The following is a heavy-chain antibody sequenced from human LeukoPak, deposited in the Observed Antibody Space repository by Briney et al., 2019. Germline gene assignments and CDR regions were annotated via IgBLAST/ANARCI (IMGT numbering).Heavy chain of an antibody. V-gene: IGHV3-74*01. CDR2: INSDGSST. Sequence: PGGSLRLSSAASGFTFSSHWMHWVRQAPGKGLVWVSRINSDGSSTSNADSVKGRFTISRDNAKNTLYLQMNNLRAEDTAVYYCARAGEGLQSDGFDVWGQGTMVTVSS. J-gene: IGHJ3*01. CDR1: GFTFSSHW. D-gene: IGHD5-24*01. CDR3: ARAGEGLQSDGFDV.